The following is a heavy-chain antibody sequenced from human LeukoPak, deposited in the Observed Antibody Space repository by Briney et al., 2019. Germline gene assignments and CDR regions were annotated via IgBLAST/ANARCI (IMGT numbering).Heavy chain of an antibody. Sequence: PSETLSLTCTVSGGSISSSSHYWGWIRQPPGRGLEWIGSIYYSGSTYYNPSLKSRVTISVDTSKNQFSLRLSSMTAADTAVYFCARQKITTSDYWGQGTLVTVSS. CDR3: ARQKITTSDY. J-gene: IGHJ4*02. CDR2: IYYSGST. D-gene: IGHD3-22*01. CDR1: GGSISSSSHY. V-gene: IGHV4-39*01.